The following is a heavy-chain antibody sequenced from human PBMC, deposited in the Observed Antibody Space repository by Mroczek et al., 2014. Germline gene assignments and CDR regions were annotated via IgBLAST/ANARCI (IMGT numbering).Heavy chain of an antibody. CDR3: AGGYSSSSIFY. J-gene: IGHJ4*02. V-gene: IGHV4-59*01. D-gene: IGHD6-6*01. CDR1: GGSISSYY. CDR2: IYYSGST. Sequence: QVQLQESGPGLVKPSETLSLTCTVSGGSISSYYWSWIRQPPGKGLEWIGYIYYSGSTNYNPSLKSRVTISVDTSKNQFSLKLSSVTAADTAVYYCAGGYSSSSIFYWGQGTLVTVSS.